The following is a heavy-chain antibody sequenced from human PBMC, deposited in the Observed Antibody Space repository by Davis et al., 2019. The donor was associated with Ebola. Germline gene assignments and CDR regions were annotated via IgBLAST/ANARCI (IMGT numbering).Heavy chain of an antibody. D-gene: IGHD7-27*01. J-gene: IGHJ4*02. CDR1: GDSFSSDSAG. CDR2: TYYRSKWYY. V-gene: IGHV6-1*01. CDR3: ARDWGPLGYDY. Sequence: SQTLSLTCVISGDSFSSDSAGWNWIRQSPSRGLEWLGRTYYRSKWYYDYALSVKSRVSINPDTSKNQLFLHLYSVTPEDTAVYYCARDWGPLGYDYWGQGTLVTVSS.